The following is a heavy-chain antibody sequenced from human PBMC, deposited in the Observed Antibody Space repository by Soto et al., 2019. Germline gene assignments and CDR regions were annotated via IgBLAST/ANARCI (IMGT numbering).Heavy chain of an antibody. V-gene: IGHV1-24*01. J-gene: IGHJ4*02. CDR3: ATAYTAMDSFDY. Sequence: ASVKVSCKASGGTFSSYAISWVRQAPGKGLEWMGGFDPEDGETIYAQKFQGRVTMTEDTSTDTAYMELSSLRSEDTAVYYCATAYTAMDSFDYWGQGTLVTVSS. CDR2: FDPEDGET. D-gene: IGHD5-18*01. CDR1: GGTFSSYA.